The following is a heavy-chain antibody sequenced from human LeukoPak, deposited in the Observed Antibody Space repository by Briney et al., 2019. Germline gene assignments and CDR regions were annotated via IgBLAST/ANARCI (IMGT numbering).Heavy chain of an antibody. CDR3: ARGPPPAAKKYSSRREHYFDY. CDR1: GGSISSGGYS. CDR2: IYHSGST. V-gene: IGHV4-30-2*01. J-gene: IGHJ4*02. D-gene: IGHD6-13*01. Sequence: SQTLSLTCAVSGGSISSGGYSWSWIRQPPGKGLEWIGYIYHSGSTYYNPSLKSRVTISVDRSKNQFSLKLSSVTAADTAVYYCARGPPPAAKKYSSRREHYFDYWGQGTLVTVSS.